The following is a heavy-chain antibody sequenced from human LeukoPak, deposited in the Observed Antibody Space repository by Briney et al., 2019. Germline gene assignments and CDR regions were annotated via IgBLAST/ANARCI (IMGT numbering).Heavy chain of an antibody. CDR3: AKDQTRDSGWSFDY. CDR2: LSSGGS. CDR1: GFTFSTYA. J-gene: IGHJ4*02. Sequence: PGGSLRLSCEGAGFTFSTYAMSWVRQAPGKGLEWVSSLSSGGSYYADSVRGRFTISRGDSKNTLYLQMNSLRAEDTALYYCAKDQTRDSGWSFDYWGQGSLVTVSS. V-gene: IGHV3-23*01. D-gene: IGHD6-19*01.